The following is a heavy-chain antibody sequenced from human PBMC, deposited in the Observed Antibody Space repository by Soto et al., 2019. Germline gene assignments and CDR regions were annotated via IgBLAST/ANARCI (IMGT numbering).Heavy chain of an antibody. CDR3: ATGVTTFDY. V-gene: IGHV1-24*01. CDR2: FDPEDGER. D-gene: IGHD4-17*01. Sequence: ASVKVSCKVPGYSLGELSMYWVRQAPGKGLEWMGGFDPEDGERMYAQKFQGRVTMTEDTSTDTAYMELSSLRSEDTAVYYCATGVTTFDYWGQGTLVTVSS. J-gene: IGHJ4*02. CDR1: GYSLGELS.